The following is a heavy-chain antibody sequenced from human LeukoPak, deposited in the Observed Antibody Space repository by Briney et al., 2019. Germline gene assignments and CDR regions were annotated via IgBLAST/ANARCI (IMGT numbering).Heavy chain of an antibody. CDR1: GGSISSGGYY. Sequence: PSETLSLTCTVSGGSISSGGYYWRWIRQHPGKGLEWIGYIYYSGSTYYNPSLESRVTISVDTSKNQFSLKLSSVTAADTAVYYCARGEAYYFDYWGQGTLVTVSS. V-gene: IGHV4-31*03. CDR3: ARGEAYYFDY. J-gene: IGHJ4*02. CDR2: IYYSGST.